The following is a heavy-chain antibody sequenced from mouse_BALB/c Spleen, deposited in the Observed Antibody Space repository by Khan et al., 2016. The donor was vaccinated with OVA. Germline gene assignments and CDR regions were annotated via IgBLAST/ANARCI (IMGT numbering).Heavy chain of an antibody. J-gene: IGHJ3*01. CDR1: GYTFTSYW. Sequence: QVQLQQSGAELVKPGASVKLSCKTSGYTFTSYWIQWVKQRPGQGLGWIGQIFPGTGTTYYNENFKGKATLTVDTSSSTAYMQVSSLTSEDSAVYFCARGYFGNYEFVYWGKGTLVTVSP. D-gene: IGHD2-1*01. CDR2: IFPGTGTT. V-gene: IGHV1S132*01. CDR3: ARGYFGNYEFVY.